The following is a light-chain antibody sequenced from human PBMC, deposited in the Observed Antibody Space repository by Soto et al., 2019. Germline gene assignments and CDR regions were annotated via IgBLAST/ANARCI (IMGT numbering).Light chain of an antibody. CDR2: DAS. J-gene: IGKJ1*01. V-gene: IGKV3-15*01. CDR1: QSVSSN. CDR3: QQYNSYSWT. Sequence: EIVMTQSPATLSVSPGERATLACRASQSVSSNLAWHQQKPGQAPRLLIYDASTRATGIPARFSGSGSGTEFTLTISSPQPDDFATYYCQQYNSYSWTFGQGTKVDIK.